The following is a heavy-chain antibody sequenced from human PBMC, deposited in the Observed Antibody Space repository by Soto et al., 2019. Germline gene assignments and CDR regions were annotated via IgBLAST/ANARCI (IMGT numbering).Heavy chain of an antibody. CDR3: ARDRDNSNWPNFDS. V-gene: IGHV1-69*02. Sequence: QVQLVQSGSEVKKPGSSVRVSCKTSGDTFSIYTISWVRQAPGQGLEWMGRGLPFLDITSYSQRFQGRVTITADRSTTTAYMELTSLRSEDTAVYYCARDRDNSNWPNFDSWGQGTLVTVSS. CDR2: GLPFLDIT. CDR1: GDTFSIYT. D-gene: IGHD6-13*01. J-gene: IGHJ4*02.